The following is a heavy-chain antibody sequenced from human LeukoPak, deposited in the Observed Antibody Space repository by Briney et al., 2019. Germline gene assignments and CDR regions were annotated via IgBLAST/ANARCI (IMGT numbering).Heavy chain of an antibody. CDR1: GFTFSTYA. D-gene: IGHD6-6*01. Sequence: GGSLRLSCAASGFTFSTYAMSWVGQVPGRGLGGVSAISGGGGSTYYADSVKGRFTISRDNSKNTLYLQMNSLRAEDTAIYYCAKDYGSSSTNWFDPWGQGTLVTVSS. J-gene: IGHJ5*02. CDR2: ISGGGGST. CDR3: AKDYGSSSTNWFDP. V-gene: IGHV3-23*01.